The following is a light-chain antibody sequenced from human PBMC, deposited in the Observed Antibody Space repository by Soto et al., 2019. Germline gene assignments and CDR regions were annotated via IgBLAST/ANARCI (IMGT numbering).Light chain of an antibody. V-gene: IGLV2-14*01. J-gene: IGLJ3*02. CDR2: EVS. Sequence: QSALTQPASVSGSPGQSITISCTGSSGDVGHYNYVSWYQQHPGKAPKLMIYEVSNRPSGVSNRFSGSKSGNTTSLIISGLQGEDEADYYCTSYTTSRIWVFGGGTQLTVL. CDR1: SGDVGHYNY. CDR3: TSYTTSRIWV.